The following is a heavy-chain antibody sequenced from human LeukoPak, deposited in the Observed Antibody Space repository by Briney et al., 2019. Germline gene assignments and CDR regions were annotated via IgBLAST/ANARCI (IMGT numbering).Heavy chain of an antibody. CDR2: IYHSGST. J-gene: IGHJ5*02. CDR3: ARDLKRIAVAGTEHNWFDP. Sequence: GSLRLSCAASGFTFSSYSMNWVRQAPGKGLEWIGSIYHSGSTYYNPSLKSRVTISVDTSKNQFSLKLSSVTAADTAVYYCARDLKRIAVAGTEHNWFDPWGQGTLVTVSS. D-gene: IGHD6-19*01. V-gene: IGHV4-38-2*02. CDR1: GFTFSSYS.